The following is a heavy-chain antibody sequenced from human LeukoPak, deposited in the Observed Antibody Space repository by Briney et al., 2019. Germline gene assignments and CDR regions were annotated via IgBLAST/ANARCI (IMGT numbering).Heavy chain of an antibody. D-gene: IGHD1-26*01. J-gene: IGHJ4*02. V-gene: IGHV3-53*01. Sequence: GGSLRLSCAASGFTVSSNYMSWVRQAPGKGLEWVSVIYSGGSTYYADSVKGRFTISRDNPKNTLYLQMNSLRAEDTAVYYCAGDAVTSGSYYCYFDYWGQGTLVTVSS. CDR1: GFTVSSNY. CDR2: IYSGGST. CDR3: AGDAVTSGSYYCYFDY.